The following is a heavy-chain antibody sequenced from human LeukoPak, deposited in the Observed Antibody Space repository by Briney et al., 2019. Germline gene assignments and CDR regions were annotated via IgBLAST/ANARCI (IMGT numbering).Heavy chain of an antibody. CDR3: ARELAARLGSDY. J-gene: IGHJ4*02. Sequence: ASVKVSCKASGYTFTGYYMHWVRQAPGQGLEWMGRINPNSVGTNYAQKFQGRVTMTRDTSISTAYMELSRLRSDDTAVYYCARELAARLGSDYWGQGTLVTVSS. CDR1: GYTFTGYY. CDR2: INPNSVGT. V-gene: IGHV1-2*06. D-gene: IGHD6-6*01.